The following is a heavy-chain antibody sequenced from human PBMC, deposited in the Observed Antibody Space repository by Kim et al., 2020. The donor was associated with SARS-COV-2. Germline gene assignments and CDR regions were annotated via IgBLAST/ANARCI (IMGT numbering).Heavy chain of an antibody. V-gene: IGHV1-18*01. CDR3: ARYYYGMDV. CDR2: NT. J-gene: IGHJ6*02. Sequence: NTNYAQKLQGRVTMTTDTSTSTAYMELRSLRSDDTAVYYCARYYYGMDVWGQGTTVTVSS.